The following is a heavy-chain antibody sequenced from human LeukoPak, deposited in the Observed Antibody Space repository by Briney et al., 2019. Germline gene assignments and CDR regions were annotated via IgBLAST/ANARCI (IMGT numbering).Heavy chain of an antibody. CDR3: ARGHCSSTSCYLPAPPYYFDY. D-gene: IGHD2-2*01. V-gene: IGHV4-34*01. CDR2: INHSGST. Sequence: SETLSLTCAVYGGSFSGYYWSWIRQPPGKGLEWIGEINHSGSTNHNPSLKSRVTISVDTSKNQFSLKLSSVTAADTAVYYCARGHCSSTSCYLPAPPYYFDYWGQGTLVTVSS. CDR1: GGSFSGYY. J-gene: IGHJ4*02.